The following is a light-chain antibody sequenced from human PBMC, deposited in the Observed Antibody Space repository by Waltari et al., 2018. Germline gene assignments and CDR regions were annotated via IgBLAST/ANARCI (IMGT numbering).Light chain of an antibody. V-gene: IGKV4-1*01. Sequence: DIVMTQYPDSLAVSLGERATINCKSSQSVLYSSNNKNYLAWYQQKPGQPPKLLIYWASTRESGVPDRFSGSGSGTEFTLTISSLQAEDVAVYYCQQYYSTPPYTFGQGTKLEIK. CDR3: QQYYSTPPYT. CDR2: WAS. J-gene: IGKJ2*01. CDR1: QSVLYSSNNKNY.